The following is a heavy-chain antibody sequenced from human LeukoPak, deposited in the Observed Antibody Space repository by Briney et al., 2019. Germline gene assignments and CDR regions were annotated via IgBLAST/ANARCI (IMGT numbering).Heavy chain of an antibody. D-gene: IGHD3-10*01. Sequence: GGSLRLSCAASGFSIGNYWMSWVRQAPGRGLEWVANIKQDGSEKKYVDSVKGRFSISRDNAKNSLYLQIYSLRVEDTAGYYCARWYGGSGSWVLDVWGRGTTVTVSS. J-gene: IGHJ6*02. CDR2: IKQDGSEK. CDR1: GFSIGNYW. V-gene: IGHV3-7*04. CDR3: ARWYGGSGSWVLDV.